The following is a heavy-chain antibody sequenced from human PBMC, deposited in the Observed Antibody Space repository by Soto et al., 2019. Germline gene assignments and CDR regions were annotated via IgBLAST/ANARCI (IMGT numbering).Heavy chain of an antibody. J-gene: IGHJ3*02. Sequence: ASVKVSCKVSGYTLTELSMHWVRQAPGKGLEWMGGFDPEDGETIYAQKFQGRVTMTEDTSTDTAYMELSSLRSEDTAVYYCATKLPYCSSTSCYYEFDIWGQGTMVTVSS. CDR2: FDPEDGET. CDR1: GYTLTELS. D-gene: IGHD2-2*01. V-gene: IGHV1-24*01. CDR3: ATKLPYCSSTSCYYEFDI.